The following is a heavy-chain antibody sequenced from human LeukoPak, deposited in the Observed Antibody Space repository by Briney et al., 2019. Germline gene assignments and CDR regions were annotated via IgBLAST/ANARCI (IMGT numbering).Heavy chain of an antibody. CDR1: GFTFSSYA. CDR2: ISYDGSNK. J-gene: IGHJ4*02. V-gene: IGHV3-30-3*01. D-gene: IGHD1-26*01. CDR3: AKDLGRYRNNFFDY. Sequence: GGSLRLSCAASGFTFSSYAMHWVRQAPGKGLEWVAVISYDGSNKYYADSVKGRFTISRDDSKNTLYLQMNSLRADDTAVYYCAKDLGRYRNNFFDYWGQGNLVTVSS.